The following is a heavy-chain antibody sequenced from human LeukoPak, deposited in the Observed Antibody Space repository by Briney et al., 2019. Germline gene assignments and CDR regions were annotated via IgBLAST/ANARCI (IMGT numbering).Heavy chain of an antibody. CDR3: AKGLGSWYYYNLDY. V-gene: IGHV3-23*01. CDR1: GFTFGSYA. J-gene: IGHJ4*02. Sequence: GGSLRLSCAASGFTFGSYAMSWVRQAPGKGLEWVSAISGSGGSTYYADSVKGRFTISRDNSKNTLYLQMNSLRAEDTAVYYCAKGLGSWYYYNLDYWGQGTLVTVSS. CDR2: ISGSGGST. D-gene: IGHD6-13*01.